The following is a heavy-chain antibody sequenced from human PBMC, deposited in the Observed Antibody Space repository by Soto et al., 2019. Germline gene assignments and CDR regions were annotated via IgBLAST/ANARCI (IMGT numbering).Heavy chain of an antibody. Sequence: QVQLVESGGGVVQPGRSLRLSCAASGFTFSSYGMHWVRQAPGKGLEWVAVISYDGSNKYYADSVKGRFTISRDNSKNTLYLQMNSLRAEDTAVYYCAKGQRPHCSGGSCYFYYFDYWGQGTLVTVSS. CDR2: ISYDGSNK. J-gene: IGHJ4*02. D-gene: IGHD2-15*01. CDR1: GFTFSSYG. CDR3: AKGQRPHCSGGSCYFYYFDY. V-gene: IGHV3-30*18.